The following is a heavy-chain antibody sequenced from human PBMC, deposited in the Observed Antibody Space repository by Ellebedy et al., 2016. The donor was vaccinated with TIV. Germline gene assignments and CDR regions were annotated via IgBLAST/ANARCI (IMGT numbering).Heavy chain of an antibody. V-gene: IGHV5-51*01. Sequence: KVSCKGSGYSFTNYWIGWVRQMPGKGLEWMGIINPGDSDTRYSPSFQGQVTISVDKSISAAHLQWSSLKASDTAIYYCARHGYSYGNAFDVWGQGTKVTVSS. CDR2: INPGDSDT. CDR1: GYSFTNYW. J-gene: IGHJ3*01. D-gene: IGHD5-18*01. CDR3: ARHGYSYGNAFDV.